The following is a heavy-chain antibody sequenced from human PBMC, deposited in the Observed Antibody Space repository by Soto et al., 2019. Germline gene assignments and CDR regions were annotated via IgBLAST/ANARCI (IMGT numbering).Heavy chain of an antibody. CDR2: TRNKANSYTT. J-gene: IGHJ4*02. V-gene: IGHV3-72*01. D-gene: IGHD1-26*01. Sequence: SLRLSCAASGFTFSDHYMDWVRQAPGKGLEWVGRTRNKANSYTTEYAASVKGRFTISRDDSENTAYLQMNSLKTDDTAMYYCTTLGEWGSYSGYWGQGTLVTVSS. CDR1: GFTFSDHY. CDR3: TTLGEWGSYSGY.